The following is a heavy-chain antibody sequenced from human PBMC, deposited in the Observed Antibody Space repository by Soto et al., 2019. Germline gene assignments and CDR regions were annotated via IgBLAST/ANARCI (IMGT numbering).Heavy chain of an antibody. CDR2: TYYRSKWYN. Sequence: SHTVSRTEDLSGDSFSSNRVASNWIRKSPSSGLEWLGRTYYRSKWYNDYAVSVKSRITVNPDTSKNQFSLQLSSVTTEDTAVYYRARGKYSGFDVWGQQTMVTVSS. J-gene: IGHJ3*01. D-gene: IGHD2-15*01. CDR1: GDSFSSNRVA. V-gene: IGHV6-1*01. CDR3: ARGKYSGFDV.